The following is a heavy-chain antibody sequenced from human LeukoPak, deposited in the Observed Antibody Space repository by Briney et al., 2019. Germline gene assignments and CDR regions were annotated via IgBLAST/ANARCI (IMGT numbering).Heavy chain of an antibody. CDR2: IYYSGST. J-gene: IGHJ4*02. CDR1: GGSISSSSYY. D-gene: IGHD3-22*01. V-gene: IGHV4-39*02. Sequence: PSETLSLTCTVSGGSISSSSYYWGWIRQPPGKGLEWIGSIYYSGSTYYNPSLKSRVTISVDTSKNQFSLKLSSVTAADTAVYYCVRDYDSSGFLAHWGQGTLVTVSS. CDR3: VRDYDSSGFLAH.